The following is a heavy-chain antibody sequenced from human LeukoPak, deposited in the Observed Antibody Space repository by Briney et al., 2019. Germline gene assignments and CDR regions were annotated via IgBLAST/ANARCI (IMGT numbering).Heavy chain of an antibody. V-gene: IGHV3-30*02. CDR2: IRYDGSNK. Sequence: GGSLRLSCAASGFTFSSYGMHWVRQAPGKGLEWVAFIRYDGSNKYYADSVKGRFTISRDNSKNTLDLQMNSLRAADTAVYYCAKDPGYYGSGSYFTCFDYWGQGTLVTVSS. CDR1: GFTFSSYG. J-gene: IGHJ4*02. D-gene: IGHD3-10*01. CDR3: AKDPGYYGSGSYFTCFDY.